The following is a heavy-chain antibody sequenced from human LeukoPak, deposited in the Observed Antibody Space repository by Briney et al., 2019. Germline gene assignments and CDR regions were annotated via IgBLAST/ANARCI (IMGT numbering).Heavy chain of an antibody. Sequence: SETLSLTCTVSGGSISSSSYYWGWIRQPPGKGLEWIGSIYYSGSTYYNPSLKSRVTISVGTSKNQFSLKLNSVTAADTTVFYCARSVRGVIVHFDYWGQGTLVTVSS. CDR3: ARSVRGVIVHFDY. J-gene: IGHJ4*02. D-gene: IGHD3-10*01. V-gene: IGHV4-39*01. CDR2: IYYSGST. CDR1: GGSISSSSYY.